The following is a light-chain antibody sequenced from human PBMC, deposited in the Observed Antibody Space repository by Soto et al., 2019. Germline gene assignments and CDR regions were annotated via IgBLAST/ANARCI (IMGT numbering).Light chain of an antibody. J-gene: IGLJ2*01. CDR3: SSYTSSSIVV. V-gene: IGLV2-14*01. CDR1: SSDVGGYNY. CDR2: EVS. Sequence: QSVLTQPASVSGSPGQSITISCTGTSSDVGGYNYVSWYQRHPGKAPKLMIYEVSNRPSGVSNRFSGSKSGNTASLTISGLQAEDEADYYCSSYTSSSIVVFGGGTQLTVL.